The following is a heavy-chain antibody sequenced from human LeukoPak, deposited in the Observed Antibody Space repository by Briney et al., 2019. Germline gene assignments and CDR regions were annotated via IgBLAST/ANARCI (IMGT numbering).Heavy chain of an antibody. J-gene: IGHJ4*02. CDR3: ARDPVREEFDY. CDR1: GFTFSSYP. CDR2: ISSSSSYI. Sequence: PGRSLRLSCAASGFTFSSYPMHWVRQAPGKGLEWVSSISSSSSYIYYADSVKGRFTISRDNAKNSLYLQMNSLRAEDTAVYYCARDPVREEFDYWGQGTLVTVSS. V-gene: IGHV3-21*01. D-gene: IGHD1-1*01.